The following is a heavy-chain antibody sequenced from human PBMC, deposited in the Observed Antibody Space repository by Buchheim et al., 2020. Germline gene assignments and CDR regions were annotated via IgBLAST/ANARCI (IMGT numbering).Heavy chain of an antibody. CDR3: AKERERWLQFPDY. D-gene: IGHD5-24*01. J-gene: IGHJ4*02. CDR1: GFTFSSYA. V-gene: IGHV3-23*01. Sequence: EVQLLESGGGLVQPGGSLRLSCAASGFTFSSYAMGWVRQAPGKGLEWVSSLTYSGGVTYYTDSVKGRFTISRDNSKNTLYLQMNSLRAEDTAVYYCAKERERWLQFPDYWGQGTL. CDR2: LTYSGGVT.